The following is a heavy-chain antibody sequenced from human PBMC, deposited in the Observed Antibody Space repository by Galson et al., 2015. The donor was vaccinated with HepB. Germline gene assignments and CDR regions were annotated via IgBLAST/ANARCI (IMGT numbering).Heavy chain of an antibody. V-gene: IGHV1-18*04. CDR1: GYTFTSYG. CDR2: ISAYNGNT. Sequence: QSGAEVKKPGASVKVSCKASGYTFTSYGISWVRQAPGQGLEWMGWISAYNGNTNYAQKLQGRVTMTTDTSTSTAYMELRSLRSDDTAVYYCASDGRDWNYVRYNWFDPWGQGTLVTVSS. D-gene: IGHD1-7*01. CDR3: ASDGRDWNYVRYNWFDP. J-gene: IGHJ5*02.